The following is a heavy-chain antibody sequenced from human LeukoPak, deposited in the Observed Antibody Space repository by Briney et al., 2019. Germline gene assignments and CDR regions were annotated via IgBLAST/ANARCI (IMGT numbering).Heavy chain of an antibody. Sequence: GGSLRLSCAASGFTFSSYSMNWVRQAPGKGLEWVSSISSSSSYIYYADSVKGRFTISRDNAKNSLYLQMNSLRAEGTAVYYCARSYYDFWSGYSPVVGYWGQGTLVTVSS. D-gene: IGHD3-3*01. CDR2: ISSSSSYI. V-gene: IGHV3-21*01. CDR3: ARSYYDFWSGYSPVVGY. CDR1: GFTFSSYS. J-gene: IGHJ4*02.